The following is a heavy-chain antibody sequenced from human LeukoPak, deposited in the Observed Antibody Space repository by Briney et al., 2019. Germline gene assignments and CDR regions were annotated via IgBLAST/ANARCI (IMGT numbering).Heavy chain of an antibody. Sequence: SETLSLTCTVSGGSINSGSYYWTWIRQPAGKGLEWIGRIYASGNTNYNPSLKSRVTISIDTSKSQFSLKLSSVTAADTAVYYCARESTDYDFGGDYYYMDVWGKGTTVTVSS. D-gene: IGHD3-3*01. CDR3: ARESTDYDFGGDYYYMDV. V-gene: IGHV4-61*02. CDR1: GGSINSGSYY. J-gene: IGHJ6*03. CDR2: IYASGNT.